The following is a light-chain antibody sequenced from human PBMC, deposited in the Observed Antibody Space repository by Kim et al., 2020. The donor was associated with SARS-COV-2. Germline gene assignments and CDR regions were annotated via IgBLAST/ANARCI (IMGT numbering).Light chain of an antibody. CDR1: SASIGTNH. Sequence: GQTITIACSGRSASIGTNHVCWYQQVPGTAPKLLIYADNQRPSGVPDRFSGSKSGTSVSLAIRGLRSEDEALYFCAAFDDTLRGQMFGGGTKVTV. V-gene: IGLV1-47*02. J-gene: IGLJ3*02. CDR3: AAFDDTLRGQM. CDR2: ADN.